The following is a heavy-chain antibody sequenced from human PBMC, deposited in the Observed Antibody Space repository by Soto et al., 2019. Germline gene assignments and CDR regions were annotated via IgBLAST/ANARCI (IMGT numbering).Heavy chain of an antibody. CDR2: IWHDGSNK. J-gene: IGHJ3*02. CDR1: GFSFSDHG. CDR3: ARDLGAYGVSAFDM. V-gene: IGHV3-33*01. Sequence: QVQLVETGGGVVQPGRSLRLSCAASGFSFSDHGMHWVRQAPVKGLEWVEVIWHDGSNKYYADSVRGRFTVSRDNSENTLYLQMNSLRAEDTAVYYCARDLGAYGVSAFDMWGQGTMVTVSS. D-gene: IGHD4-17*01.